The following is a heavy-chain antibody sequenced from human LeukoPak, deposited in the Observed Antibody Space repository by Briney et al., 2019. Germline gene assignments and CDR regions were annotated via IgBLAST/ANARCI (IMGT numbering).Heavy chain of an antibody. Sequence: GGSLRLFCAASGFTFSDYYMAWIRQAPGKGLNWVSYISGSGTITYYADSLKGRFTISRDNAKNSLFLQMDSLRAEDTAVYYCVRILEGYSYYMDAWGKGTTVIVSS. CDR3: VRILEGYSYYMDA. CDR2: ISGSGTIT. V-gene: IGHV3-11*04. CDR1: GFTFSDYY. J-gene: IGHJ6*03.